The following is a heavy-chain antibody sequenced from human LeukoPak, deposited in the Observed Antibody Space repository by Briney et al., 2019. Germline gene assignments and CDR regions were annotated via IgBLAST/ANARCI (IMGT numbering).Heavy chain of an antibody. D-gene: IGHD2-2*01. Sequence: GGSLRLSCAASGFTFSSYWMSWARQAPGKGLEWVANIKQDGSEKYYVDSVKGRFTISRDNAKNSLYLQMNSLRAEDTAVYYCARLVVPAAIKEYYFDYWGQGTLVTVSS. CDR3: ARLVVPAAIKEYYFDY. V-gene: IGHV3-7*01. CDR1: GFTFSSYW. J-gene: IGHJ4*02. CDR2: IKQDGSEK.